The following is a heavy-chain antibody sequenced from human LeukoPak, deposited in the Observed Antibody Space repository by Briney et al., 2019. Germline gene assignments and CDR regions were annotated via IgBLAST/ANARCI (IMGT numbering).Heavy chain of an antibody. D-gene: IGHD3-16*01. Sequence: PSETLSLTCTVSGGSISSGDSYWSWIRQPPGKGLEWIGYIYYSGNTYYNPSLKSRITISVDTSKNQFSLKLSSVTAADTAVYYCARSWGESSFDAFDIWGQGTIVTVSS. CDR1: GGSISSGDSY. J-gene: IGHJ3*02. CDR2: IYYSGNT. V-gene: IGHV4-30-4*01. CDR3: ARSWGESSFDAFDI.